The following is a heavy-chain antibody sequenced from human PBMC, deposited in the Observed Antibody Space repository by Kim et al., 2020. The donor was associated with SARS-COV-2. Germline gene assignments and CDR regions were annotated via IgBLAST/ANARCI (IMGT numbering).Heavy chain of an antibody. CDR2: INAYKGNT. CDR3: ARDRWAYGNFDY. J-gene: IGHJ4*02. CDR1: GYTFTSYG. Sequence: ASVKVSCEASGYTFTSYGISWVRQAPGQGLEWMGWINAYKGNTNYAQNFQGRVTMTTDTSTSTVYMELRNLRSDDTSVYYCARDRWAYGNFDYWGQGTLVTVSS. V-gene: IGHV1-18*01. D-gene: IGHD4-17*01.